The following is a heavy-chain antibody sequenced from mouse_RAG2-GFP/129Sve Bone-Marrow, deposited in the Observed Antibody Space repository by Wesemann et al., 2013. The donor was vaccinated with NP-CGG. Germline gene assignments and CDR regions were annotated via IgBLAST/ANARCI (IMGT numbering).Heavy chain of an antibody. CDR3: ARGFITTVVAKDWFAY. Sequence: WIGVISTYYGDASYNQKFKGKATMTVDKSSSTAYMELARLTSEDSAIYYCARGFITTVVAKDWFAYWGQGTLVTVSA. CDR2: ISTYYGDA. J-gene: IGHJ3*01. D-gene: IGHD1-1*01. V-gene: IGHV1-67*01.